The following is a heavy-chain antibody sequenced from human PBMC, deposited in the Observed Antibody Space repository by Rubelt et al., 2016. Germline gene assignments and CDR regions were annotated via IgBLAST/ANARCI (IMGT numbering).Heavy chain of an antibody. V-gene: IGHV4-59*08. Sequence: QVQLQESGPGLVKSSETLSLTCPVSGTSIKGFYWSWIRQPPGKGLEWIGYVYYSGSTNYNPSLRSRLTISVDTSRNQFSLRLRAVTAAATAVYYCARHSLNNWKEVGYFDPWGQGALVTVSS. D-gene: IGHD1-20*01. CDR3: ARHSLNNWKEVGYFDP. CDR2: VYYSGST. J-gene: IGHJ5*02. CDR1: GTSIKGFY.